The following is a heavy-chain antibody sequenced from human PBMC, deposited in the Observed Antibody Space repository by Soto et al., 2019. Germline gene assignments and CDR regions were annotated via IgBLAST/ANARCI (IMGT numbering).Heavy chain of an antibody. CDR2: IHYGGAT. CDR3: ARLHNSSDWTDFDF. J-gene: IGHJ4*02. V-gene: IGHV4-59*08. Sequence: SVPLSLTCTVSGGSISSYYWSWIRQSPGKGPEWIGYIHYGGATTYNPSLKSRVTISLGTPKKHFYLNLRSVTAADTAVYFCARLHNSSDWTDFDFWGQGT. D-gene: IGHD6-19*01. CDR1: GGSISSYY.